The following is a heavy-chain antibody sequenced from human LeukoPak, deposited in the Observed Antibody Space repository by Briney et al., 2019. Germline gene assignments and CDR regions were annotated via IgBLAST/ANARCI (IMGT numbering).Heavy chain of an antibody. Sequence: SVKVSCKASGGTFSSYAISWVRQAPGQGLEWMGRNIPIFGTANYAQKFQGRVTITTDESTSTAYMELSSLRSEDTAVYYCAIGKRGYYDTSGYYWYFDLWGRGTLVTVSS. V-gene: IGHV1-69*05. CDR2: NIPIFGTA. D-gene: IGHD3-22*01. J-gene: IGHJ2*01. CDR3: AIGKRGYYDTSGYYWYFDL. CDR1: GGTFSSYA.